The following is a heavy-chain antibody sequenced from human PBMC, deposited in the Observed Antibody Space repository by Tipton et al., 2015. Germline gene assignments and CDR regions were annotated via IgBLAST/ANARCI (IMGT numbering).Heavy chain of an antibody. CDR3: ARDLEHGMDV. V-gene: IGHV4-59*01. D-gene: IGHD5-24*01. J-gene: IGHJ6*02. CDR2: IYYSGST. Sequence: TLSLTCTVSGGSFSDYYWSWIRQSPGEGLEWIGYIYYSGSTNYNPSLRSRVAMSMDTSKNQFSLTVNSVTAADTAVYYCARDLEHGMDVWGQGTTVTVSS. CDR1: GGSFSDYY.